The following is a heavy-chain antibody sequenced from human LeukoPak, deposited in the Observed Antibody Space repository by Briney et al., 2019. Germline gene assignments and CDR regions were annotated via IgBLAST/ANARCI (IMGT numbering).Heavy chain of an antibody. J-gene: IGHJ4*02. V-gene: IGHV3-23*01. CDR1: GSTVSSYA. CDR2: ITNTGSGT. CDR3: AKTSGWFPYLDY. Sequence: GGSLRLSCVASGSTVSSYALSWVRQAPGKGLEWVSAITNTGSGTYYADSVKGRFTIYRDNSKNTLYLQVNSLRAEDTAIYYCAKTSGWFPYLDYWGQGTLVTVSS. D-gene: IGHD6-19*01.